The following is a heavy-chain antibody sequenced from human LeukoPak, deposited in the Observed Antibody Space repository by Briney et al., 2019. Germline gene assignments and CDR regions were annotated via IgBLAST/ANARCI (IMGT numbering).Heavy chain of an antibody. V-gene: IGHV3-15*01. CDR3: TESLVH. Sequence: GGSLRLSCAASGFTFSDAWMTWVRLARGKGLEWVGRITSKTNGGTTEYAAIVKGRFTISRDDSKDTLFLQMDSLTTEDTAVYYCTESLVHWGQGARVTVSS. CDR2: ITSKTNGGTT. D-gene: IGHD6-13*01. J-gene: IGHJ4*02. CDR1: GFTFSDAW.